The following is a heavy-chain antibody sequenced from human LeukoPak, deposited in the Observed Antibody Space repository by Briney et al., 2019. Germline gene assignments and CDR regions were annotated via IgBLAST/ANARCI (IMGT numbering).Heavy chain of an antibody. Sequence: ASVKVSCKASGYTFISYNMHWVRQAPGQGLEWMGIINPGGGSTTYAQKFQGRVTMTRDTSTSTVYMELSSLRSEDTAVFYCARDGCSSTSCYDYWGQGTLVTVSS. D-gene: IGHD2-2*01. V-gene: IGHV1-46*01. J-gene: IGHJ4*02. CDR1: GYTFISYN. CDR2: INPGGGST. CDR3: ARDGCSSTSCYDY.